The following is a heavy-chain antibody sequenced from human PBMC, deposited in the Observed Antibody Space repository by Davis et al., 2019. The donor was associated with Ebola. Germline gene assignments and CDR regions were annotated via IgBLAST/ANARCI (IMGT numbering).Heavy chain of an antibody. V-gene: IGHV4-4*02. CDR2: IYHSGST. D-gene: IGHD6-25*01. CDR1: GGSISSSNW. J-gene: IGHJ6*02. CDR3: ARDSRPPYNYFGIDV. Sequence: MPSETLSLTCAVSGGSISSSNWWSWVRQPPGKGLEWIGEIYHSGSTNYNPSLKSRVTISVDKSKNQFSLQLRSVTAADTAVYYCARDSRPPYNYFGIDVWGQGTTVTVSS.